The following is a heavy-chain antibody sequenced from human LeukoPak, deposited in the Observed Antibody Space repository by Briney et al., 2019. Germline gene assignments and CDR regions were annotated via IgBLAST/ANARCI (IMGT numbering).Heavy chain of an antibody. CDR1: GFTFSSYA. J-gene: IGHJ5*02. CDR2: ISDSGTDT. V-gene: IGHV3-23*01. D-gene: IGHD2-15*01. CDR3: AKDWRSAS. Sequence: GGSLRLSCAASGFTFSSYAMTWVRQAPGKGLEWVSAISDSGTDTKYAVSVKGRFTISRDSSKNTLYLQMNSLRAEVTAIYFCAKDWRSASWGQGTLVTVSS.